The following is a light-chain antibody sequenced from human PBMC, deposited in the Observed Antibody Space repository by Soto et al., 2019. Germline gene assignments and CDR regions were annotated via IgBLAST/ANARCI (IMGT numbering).Light chain of an antibody. J-gene: IGLJ7*01. Sequence: QTVVTQEPSLTVSPGGTVTLTCGSSTGAVTSGHYPYWFQVKPSQAPRTLLYDVNNKHSWTPARFSGSLLGGKAALTLSGAQPEDEADYYCMLSYSGPSIFGRGTQLTVL. V-gene: IGLV7-46*01. CDR3: MLSYSGPSI. CDR1: TGAVTSGHY. CDR2: DVN.